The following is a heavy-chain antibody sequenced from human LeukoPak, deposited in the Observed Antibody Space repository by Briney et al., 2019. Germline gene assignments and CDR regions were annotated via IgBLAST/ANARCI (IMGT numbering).Heavy chain of an antibody. CDR3: ATPGTTL. CDR1: GYTLTEFS. D-gene: IGHD1-7*01. V-gene: IGHV1-24*01. Sequence: ASVTVSCTVSGYTLTEFSMHWARQAPGKGLEWMGGFEPEEGETIYAQKFQGRVTMTEDTSTDTAYMELSSLRSEDTAVYYCATPGTTLWGQGTLVTVSS. J-gene: IGHJ4*02. CDR2: FEPEEGET.